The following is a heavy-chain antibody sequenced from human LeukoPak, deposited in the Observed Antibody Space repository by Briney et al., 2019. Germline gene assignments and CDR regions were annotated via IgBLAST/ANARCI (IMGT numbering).Heavy chain of an antibody. CDR2: IDHSGST. D-gene: IGHD5-18*01. Sequence: SETLSLTCTVSGYSISSGYYWGWIRQPPGKGLEWIGRIDHSGSTYYSPSLTSRVTISVDTSKNQFSLKLSSVTAADTAVYYCARGASGYSYGYYWGQGTLVTVAS. V-gene: IGHV4-38-2*02. J-gene: IGHJ4*02. CDR3: ARGASGYSYGYY. CDR1: GYSISSGYY.